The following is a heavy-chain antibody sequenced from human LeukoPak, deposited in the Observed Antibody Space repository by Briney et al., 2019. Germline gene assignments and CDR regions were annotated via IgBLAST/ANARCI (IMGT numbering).Heavy chain of an antibody. V-gene: IGHV1-69*05. CDR1: GGTFSSYA. D-gene: IGHD3-10*01. J-gene: IGHJ4*02. CDR2: IIPIFGTA. Sequence: SVKVSCKASGGTFSSYAISWVRQAPGQGLEWMGGIIPIFGTANYAQKFQGRVTITTDESTSTVYMELSSLRSEDTAVYYCARGFTSGSYFGYWGQGTLVTVSS. CDR3: ARGFTSGSYFGY.